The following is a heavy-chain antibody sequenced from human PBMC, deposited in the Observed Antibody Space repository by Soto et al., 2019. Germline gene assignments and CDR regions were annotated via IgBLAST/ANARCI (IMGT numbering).Heavy chain of an antibody. CDR3: AKDAVSYNGEWDWFDT. V-gene: IGHV3-23*01. CDR2: IGSGGTDT. J-gene: IGHJ5*02. CDR1: GFTFGGYA. Sequence: QLLESGGGLVQPGGSLRVHCVASGFTFGGYAMSWVRQAPGKGLEWVASIGSGGTDTYYAASVKGRFTISRDNSKSTLYLQMNNLRVEDTAVYYCAKDAVSYNGEWDWFDTWGQGTLVTVSS. D-gene: IGHD3-10*01.